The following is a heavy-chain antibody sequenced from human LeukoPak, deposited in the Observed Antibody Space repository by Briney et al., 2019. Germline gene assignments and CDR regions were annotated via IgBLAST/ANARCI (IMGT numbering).Heavy chain of an antibody. Sequence: GESLQISGQGTGYPFTSYWIGGVRRLPGKGLEWMGIIYPGDSDTRYSPSFQGQVTISADKPISTAYLQWSSLKASDTAMYYCARHGGSGWPRGYFDYWGQGTLVTVSS. CDR2: IYPGDSDT. CDR3: ARHGGSGWPRGYFDY. V-gene: IGHV5-51*01. D-gene: IGHD6-19*01. CDR1: GYPFTSYW. J-gene: IGHJ4*02.